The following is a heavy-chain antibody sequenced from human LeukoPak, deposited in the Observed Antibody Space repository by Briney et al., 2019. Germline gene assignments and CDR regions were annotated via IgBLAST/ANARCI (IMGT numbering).Heavy chain of an antibody. CDR1: GFTFTNYW. CDR3: ACFPPASIVGEGGYYYFDD. V-gene: IGHV3-7*01. Sequence: GGCLRLSCVAPGFTFTNYWLGWVRQAPGKGLEWVTNIKGDGNEKYYVESVKGRLTISRDTAKKSIYLQMNTLRAKDTALYNCACFPPASIVGEGGYYYFDDWGQGTTVTVSS. CDR2: IKGDGNEK. J-gene: IGHJ4*03. D-gene: IGHD3-3*01.